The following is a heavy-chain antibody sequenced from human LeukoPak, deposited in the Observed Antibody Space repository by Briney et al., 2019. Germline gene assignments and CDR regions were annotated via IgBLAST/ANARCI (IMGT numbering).Heavy chain of an antibody. CDR2: INTDGSST. J-gene: IGHJ4*02. D-gene: IGHD6-19*01. Sequence: PAGSLRLSCAASGFTFSTYWMHWVRQAPGKGLECVSRINTDGSSTTYADSVKGRFTISRDNAKNTLYLQMNSLRAEDTAVYYCARVINSGWLGELSDWGQGTLVTVSS. CDR1: GFTFSTYW. V-gene: IGHV3-74*01. CDR3: ARVINSGWLGELSD.